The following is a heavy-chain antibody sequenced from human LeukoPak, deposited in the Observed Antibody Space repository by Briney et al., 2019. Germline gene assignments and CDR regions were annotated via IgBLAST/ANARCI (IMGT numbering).Heavy chain of an antibody. CDR2: INPNSGGT. V-gene: IGHV1-2*02. J-gene: IGHJ6*03. CDR3: ARAGYSSYFHNYYMDV. CDR1: GYTLTGYY. Sequence: ASVTVSCEASGYTLTGYYMHWVRQAPGQGLEWMGWINPNSGGTNYAQKFQGRVTMTRDTSNSTAYMELSRLRSDDTAVYYCARAGYSSYFHNYYMDVWGKGTTVTVSS. D-gene: IGHD6-13*01.